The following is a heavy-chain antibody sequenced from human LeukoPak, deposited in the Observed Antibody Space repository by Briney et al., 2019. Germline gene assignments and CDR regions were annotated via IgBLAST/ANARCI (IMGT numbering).Heavy chain of an antibody. CDR2: VYHSGST. CDR1: FVSINSGSYY. Sequence: SETLSLTCAVSFVSINSGSYYWGWIRQPPGKGLEWIGSVYHSGSTYYNPSLKSRVTISVDTSRNQFSLKLNSVTAADTAIYYCARPYKDWGFVNWGQGTLVTVSS. V-gene: IGHV4-39*01. CDR3: ARPYKDWGFVN. J-gene: IGHJ4*02. D-gene: IGHD7-27*01.